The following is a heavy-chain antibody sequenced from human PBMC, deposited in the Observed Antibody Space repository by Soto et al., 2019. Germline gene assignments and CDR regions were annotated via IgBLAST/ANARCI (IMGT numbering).Heavy chain of an antibody. V-gene: IGHV1-2*04. Sequence: ASVKVSCKASGYTFTGYYMHWVRQAPGQGLEWMGWINPNSGGTNYAQKFQGWVTMTRDTSISTAYMELSRLRSDDTAVYYCARNLGYCSSTSCSGDGAFDIWGQGTMVTVSS. J-gene: IGHJ3*02. CDR2: INPNSGGT. D-gene: IGHD2-2*01. CDR1: GYTFTGYY. CDR3: ARNLGYCSSTSCSGDGAFDI.